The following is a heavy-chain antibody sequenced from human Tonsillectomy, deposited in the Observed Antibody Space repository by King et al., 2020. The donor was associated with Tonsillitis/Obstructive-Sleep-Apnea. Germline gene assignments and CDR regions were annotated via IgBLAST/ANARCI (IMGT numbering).Heavy chain of an antibody. CDR2: IRSKANSYAT. D-gene: IGHD6-19*01. J-gene: IGHJ4*02. CDR1: GFTFSGSA. Sequence: VQLVESGGGLVQPGGSLKLSCAASGFTFSGSAMHWVRQASGKGLEWVGRIRSKANSYATAYAASVKGRLTISRDDSKNTAYLQMNSLKTEDTAVYYCTRQGGSSGWRYFDYWGQGTLVTVSS. V-gene: IGHV3-73*01. CDR3: TRQGGSSGWRYFDY.